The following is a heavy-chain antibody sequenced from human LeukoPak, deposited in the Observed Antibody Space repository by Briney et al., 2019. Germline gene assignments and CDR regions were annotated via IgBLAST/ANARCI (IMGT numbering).Heavy chain of an antibody. Sequence: SETPSLTCTVSGGSISSGGYYWSWIRQHPGKGLEWIGYIYYSGSTYYNPSLKSRVTISVDTSKNQFSLKLSSVTAADTAVYYCARRDSRGYLDYWGQGTLVTVSS. CDR3: ARRDSRGYLDY. CDR2: IYYSGST. D-gene: IGHD3-22*01. J-gene: IGHJ4*02. V-gene: IGHV4-31*03. CDR1: GGSISSGGYY.